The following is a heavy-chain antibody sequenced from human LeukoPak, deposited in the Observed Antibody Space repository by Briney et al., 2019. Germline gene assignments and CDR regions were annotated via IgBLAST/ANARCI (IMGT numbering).Heavy chain of an antibody. V-gene: IGHV3-53*01. Sequence: GGSLRLSCAASGFTFSTYWMHWVRQAPGKGLEWVSVIYSGGSTYYADSVKGRFTISRDNSKNTLYLQMNSLRAEDTAVYYCARGLRGIRYFDWLLGYWGQGTLVTVSS. CDR2: IYSGGST. J-gene: IGHJ4*02. CDR3: ARGLRGIRYFDWLLGY. D-gene: IGHD3-9*01. CDR1: GFTFSTYW.